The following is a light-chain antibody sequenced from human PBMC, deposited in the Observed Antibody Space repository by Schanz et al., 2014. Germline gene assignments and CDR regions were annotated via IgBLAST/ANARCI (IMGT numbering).Light chain of an antibody. J-gene: IGKJ1*01. CDR2: DAS. CDR3: QYYSRVSRR. Sequence: DIQMTQSPSTLSASVGDRVTLTCRASQSISKWLAWYQQKPGKAPNLLIYDASRLQSGVPSRFSGSGSGTEFTLTVRNLQPEDFATYYCQYYSRVSRRFGHGTRV. V-gene: IGKV1-5*01. CDR1: QSISKW.